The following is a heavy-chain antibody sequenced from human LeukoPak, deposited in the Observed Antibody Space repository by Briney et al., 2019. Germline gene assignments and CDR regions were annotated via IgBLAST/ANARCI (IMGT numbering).Heavy chain of an antibody. CDR1: GGSISSHY. J-gene: IGHJ4*02. D-gene: IGHD5-24*01. V-gene: IGHV4-59*11. CDR2: IYYSGST. CDR3: ATSACGYNYHFDY. Sequence: PSETLSLTCTVSGGSISSHYWSWIRQPPGKGLEWIGYIYYSGSTNYNPSLKSRVTISVDTSKNQFSLKLSSVTAADTAVYYCATSACGYNYHFDYWGQGTLVTVSS.